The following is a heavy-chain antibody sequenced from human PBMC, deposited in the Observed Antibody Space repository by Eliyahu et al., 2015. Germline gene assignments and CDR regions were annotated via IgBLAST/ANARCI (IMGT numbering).Heavy chain of an antibody. J-gene: IGHJ5*02. V-gene: IGHV2-5*02. CDR2: IYWDDAK. Sequence: QITLKESGPTVMKPAQTLTLTCSLSGFSLSTSGLGVAWIRQPPGKALEWLALIYWDDAKRYSPSLQSRLTIRTDTSKKQVVLTMTNLDPVDTATYSCARVVTTVSANWFDPWGQGTLVTVSS. CDR1: GFSLSTSGLG. CDR3: ARVVTTVSANWFDP. D-gene: IGHD4-11*01.